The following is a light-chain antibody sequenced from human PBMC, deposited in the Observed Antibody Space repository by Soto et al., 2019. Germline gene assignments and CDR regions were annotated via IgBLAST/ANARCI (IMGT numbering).Light chain of an antibody. CDR2: EVS. Sequence: QSVLAQPASVSGSPGQSITISCTGTSSDVGGYNYVSWYQQHPGKAPKLMIYEVSNRPSGVSNRFSGSKSGNTASLTISELQAEDEADYYCSSYTSIITLYVFGSGTKVTVL. CDR1: SSDVGGYNY. CDR3: SSYTSIITLYV. V-gene: IGLV2-14*01. J-gene: IGLJ1*01.